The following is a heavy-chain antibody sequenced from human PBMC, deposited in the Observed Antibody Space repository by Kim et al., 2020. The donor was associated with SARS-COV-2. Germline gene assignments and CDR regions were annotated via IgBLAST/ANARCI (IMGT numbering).Heavy chain of an antibody. D-gene: IGHD2-2*01. V-gene: IGHV3-33*01. Sequence: ADSVEGRFTISRDNSKNTVYLEMNSLRVEDTGVYYCARDLDTSSHYSWFGPWGQGTLVTVSS. J-gene: IGHJ5*02. CDR3: ARDLDTSSHYSWFGP.